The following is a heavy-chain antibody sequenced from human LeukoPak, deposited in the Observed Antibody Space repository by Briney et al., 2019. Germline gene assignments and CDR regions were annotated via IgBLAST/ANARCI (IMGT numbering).Heavy chain of an antibody. CDR2: ISSSSSYI. CDR3: ASAEGGVATIFDY. CDR1: GFTFSIYS. V-gene: IGHV3-21*01. J-gene: IGHJ4*02. D-gene: IGHD5-12*01. Sequence: GGSLRLSCAASGFTFSIYSMNWVRQAPGEGLEWVSSISSSSSYIYYADSVKGRFTISRDNAKNSLYLQMNSLRAEDTAVYYCASAEGGVATIFDYWGQGTLVTVSS.